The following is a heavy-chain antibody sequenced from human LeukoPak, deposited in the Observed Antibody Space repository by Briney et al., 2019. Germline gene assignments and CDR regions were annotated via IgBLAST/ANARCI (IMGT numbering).Heavy chain of an antibody. Sequence: SETLSLTCSVYGGSFSGYYWSWIRQPPGKGLEWIGGINHSGSTNYNPSLKSRVTISVDTSKNQFSLKLSSVTAADTAVYYCARRSYGYYYYYYMDVWGKGTTVTISS. CDR1: GGSFSGYY. D-gene: IGHD5-18*01. CDR2: INHSGST. V-gene: IGHV4-34*01. CDR3: ARRSYGYYYYYYMDV. J-gene: IGHJ6*03.